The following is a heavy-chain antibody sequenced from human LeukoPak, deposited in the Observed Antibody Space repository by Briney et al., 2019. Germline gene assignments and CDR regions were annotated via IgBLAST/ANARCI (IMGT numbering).Heavy chain of an antibody. J-gene: IGHJ4*02. CDR1: GYTFTSYG. Sequence: GASVKVSCKASGYTFTSYGISWVRQAPGQGLEWMGWISAYNGNTNYAQKLQGRVTMTTDTSTSTAYMELRSLRSDDTAVYYCARFRVVPAAEEGDLDYWGQGTLVTVSS. CDR2: ISAYNGNT. V-gene: IGHV1-18*04. CDR3: ARFRVVPAAEEGDLDY. D-gene: IGHD2-2*01.